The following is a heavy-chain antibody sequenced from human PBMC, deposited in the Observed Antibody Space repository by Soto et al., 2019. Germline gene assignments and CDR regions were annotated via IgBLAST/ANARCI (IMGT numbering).Heavy chain of an antibody. V-gene: IGHV1-69*01. J-gene: IGHJ4*02. Sequence: QAQVVQSGAEVRKPGSSVKLSCKASEGTFNSCAIAWVRQAPGQGLEWMGGIIPYYNTLNYAQKFQDRVTITADDSTNTVYMELSSLRSDDTAVYFCASGASRWYPYFFDSWAQGTLVTVSS. CDR3: ASGASRWYPYFFDS. D-gene: IGHD6-13*01. CDR1: EGTFNSCA. CDR2: IIPYYNTL.